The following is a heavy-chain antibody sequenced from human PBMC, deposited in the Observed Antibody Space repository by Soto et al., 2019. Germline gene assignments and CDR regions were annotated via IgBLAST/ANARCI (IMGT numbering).Heavy chain of an antibody. J-gene: IGHJ4*02. CDR2: IRHIGGEK. D-gene: IGHD3-22*01. CDR3: ARGYYDSSGYYYAGNVSFFDK. V-gene: IGHV3-7*03. Sequence: EVQLVESGGGLVQAGGSLRLSCAASGFTFSSYWMSWVRQGPGKGLEWVANIRHIGGEKYYVDSVRGRFTISRDNAKNSLYLQMDSLRSEDTAVYYCARGYYDSSGYYYAGNVSFFDKWGQGTLVTVSS. CDR1: GFTFSSYW.